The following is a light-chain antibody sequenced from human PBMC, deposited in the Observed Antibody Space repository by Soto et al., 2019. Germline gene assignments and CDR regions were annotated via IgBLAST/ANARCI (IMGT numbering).Light chain of an antibody. CDR2: KAS. J-gene: IGKJ1*01. CDR1: QSISSW. Sequence: DIQMTQAPSTLSASVGHRVTITWRASQSISSWLAWYQQKPGKAPKLLIYKASSLESGVPSRFSGSGSGTEFTLTISSLQPDDFATYYCQHYKMYSPWTFGQGTKVDIK. V-gene: IGKV1-5*03. CDR3: QHYKMYSPWT.